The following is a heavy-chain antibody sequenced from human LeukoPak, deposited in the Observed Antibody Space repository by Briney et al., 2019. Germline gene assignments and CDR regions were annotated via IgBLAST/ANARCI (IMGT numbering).Heavy chain of an antibody. D-gene: IGHD3-22*01. CDR1: GGSISGYY. CDR3: ARHYYDISGSYSFDY. Sequence: SETLSLTCTVSGGSISGYYWSWIRQPPGKGLEWRGYIYSSGSTNYNPSLKSRLTISVDTSNKQFSLNLRSATAADTAVYYCARHYYDISGSYSFDYWGQGALVTVSS. J-gene: IGHJ4*02. CDR2: IYSSGST. V-gene: IGHV4-59*08.